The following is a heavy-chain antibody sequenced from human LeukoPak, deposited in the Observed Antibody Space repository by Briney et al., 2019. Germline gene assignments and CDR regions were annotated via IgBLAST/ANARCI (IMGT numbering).Heavy chain of an antibody. V-gene: IGHV1-18*01. CDR3: ARDEDYGIFVNVDY. CDR2: ISTYNGNT. Sequence: ASVKVSCKASGYSFVLYGISWGRQAPGQGPEWMGWISTYNGNTKYAEKFQGRVTMTTDTPTSTAYMELRSLRSEDTAVYYCARDEDYGIFVNVDYWGQGTLVTVSS. CDR1: GYSFVLYG. D-gene: IGHD4-17*01. J-gene: IGHJ4*02.